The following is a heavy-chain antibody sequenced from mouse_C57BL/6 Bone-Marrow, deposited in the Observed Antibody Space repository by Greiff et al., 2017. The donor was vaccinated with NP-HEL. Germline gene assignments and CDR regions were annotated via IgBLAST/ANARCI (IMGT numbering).Heavy chain of an antibody. CDR1: GYTFTDYN. Sequence: VQLQQSGPELVKPGASVKIPCKASGYTFTDYNMDWVKQSHGKSLEWIGDINPNNGGTIYNQKFKGKATLTVDKSSSTAFMELRGLTSEDTAVYYCARGDSYYYAMDYWGQGTSVTVSS. D-gene: IGHD3-3*01. V-gene: IGHV1-18*01. CDR2: INPNNGGT. CDR3: ARGDSYYYAMDY. J-gene: IGHJ4*01.